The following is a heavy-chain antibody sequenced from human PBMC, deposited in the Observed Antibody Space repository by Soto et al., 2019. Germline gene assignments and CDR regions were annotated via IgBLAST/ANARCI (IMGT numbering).Heavy chain of an antibody. D-gene: IGHD3-10*01. CDR2: IYYSGYT. Sequence: QVQLQESGPGLVKPSETLSLTCTVSGGSMSRYYWIWIRQAPGKGLEWIGYIYYSGYTKYDPSLKSRVTMSVDTSKSQSSLKLSSVTAADTAVYYCAGGMAPIELDFWGQGTLVTASS. V-gene: IGHV4-59*01. CDR3: AGGMAPIELDF. CDR1: GGSMSRYY. J-gene: IGHJ4*02.